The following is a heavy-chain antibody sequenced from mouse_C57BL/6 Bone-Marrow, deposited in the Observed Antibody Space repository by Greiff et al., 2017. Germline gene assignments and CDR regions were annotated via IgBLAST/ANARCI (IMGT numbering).Heavy chain of an antibody. D-gene: IGHD1-1*01. CDR3: ASTYGSSALYFAY. Sequence: QVQLKQPGAELVKPGASVKLSCKASGYTFTSYWMQWVKQRPGQGLEWIGEIDPSDSYTNYNQKFKGKATLTVDTSSSTAYMQLSSLTSEDSAVYYCASTYGSSALYFAYWGQGTTLTVSS. CDR1: GYTFTSYW. CDR2: IDPSDSYT. V-gene: IGHV1-50*01. J-gene: IGHJ2*01.